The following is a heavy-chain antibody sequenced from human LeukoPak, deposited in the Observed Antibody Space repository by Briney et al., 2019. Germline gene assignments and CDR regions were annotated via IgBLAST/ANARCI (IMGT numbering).Heavy chain of an antibody. CDR2: ISGTRGAT. D-gene: IGHD2-21*01. J-gene: IGHJ5*01. CDR3: VKDPRDTYGTNWFVS. CDR1: GFSFGNYA. Sequence: GGSLRLSCVASGFSFGNYAMSWVRQAPGKGPQWVSQISGTRGATWYAGFARDRFTISRDNSKKTLYLQMSGLRVEDTAMYYCVKDPRDTYGTNWFVSWGQGTLLIVSS. V-gene: IGHV3-23*01.